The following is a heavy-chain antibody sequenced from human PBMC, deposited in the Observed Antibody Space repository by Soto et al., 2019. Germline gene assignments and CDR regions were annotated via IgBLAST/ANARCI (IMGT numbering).Heavy chain of an antibody. CDR2: INAGNGNT. J-gene: IGHJ4*02. CDR1: GYTFTGYA. D-gene: IGHD6-19*01. V-gene: IGHV1-3*05. CDR3: ARAVAVPADFDY. Sequence: QVQLVQSGAEEKKPGASVKVSCKASGYTFTGYAMHWVRQAPGQRLEWMGWINAGNGNTKYSQKFQGRVTITRDTSASTALMELSSLRSEDTAVYYCARAVAVPADFDYWGQGTLVTVSS.